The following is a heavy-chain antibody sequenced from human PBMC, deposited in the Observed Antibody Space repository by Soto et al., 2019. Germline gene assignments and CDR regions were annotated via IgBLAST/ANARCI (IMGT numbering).Heavy chain of an antibody. CDR2: IRNDGSTK. CDR1: EFTFSSYW. V-gene: IGHV3-7*01. J-gene: IGHJ6*02. Sequence: PGGSLRLSCAASEFTFSSYWMSWVRQAPGKGLEWMAYIRNDGSTKYYVDSVEGRFTISRDNAKNSLYLQMNSLRDEDTAVYYCARLIRPGNYYYYYGVDVWGQGTTVTVSS. CDR3: ARLIRPGNYYYYYGVDV. D-gene: IGHD6-6*01.